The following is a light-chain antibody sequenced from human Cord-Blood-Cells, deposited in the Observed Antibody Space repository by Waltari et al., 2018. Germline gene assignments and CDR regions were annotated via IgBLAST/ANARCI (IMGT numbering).Light chain of an antibody. CDR3: SSYAGSNNLV. CDR2: EVS. V-gene: IGLV2-8*01. Sequence: QSALTQPPSASGSPGQSVTISCTGTSSDVGGYNYVSWYQQHPGKAPKLMIYEVSKRPSGFPDRCSGSKACNTASLTVSVLQAEDEADYYCSSYAGSNNLVFGGGTKLTVL. CDR1: SSDVGGYNY. J-gene: IGLJ2*01.